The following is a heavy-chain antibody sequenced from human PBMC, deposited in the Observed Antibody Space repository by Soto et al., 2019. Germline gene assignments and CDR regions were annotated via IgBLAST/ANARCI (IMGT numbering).Heavy chain of an antibody. Sequence: SETLSLTCTVSGGSISSGGYYWSWIRQHPGKGLEWIGYINYSGSTYYNPSLKSRVTISVDTSKNQFYLKLSSVTAADTAVYYCARDWGGGTGPFYYWGQGTLVTVSS. CDR3: ARDWGGGTGPFYY. CDR2: INYSGST. J-gene: IGHJ4*02. D-gene: IGHD3-16*01. V-gene: IGHV4-31*03. CDR1: GGSISSGGYY.